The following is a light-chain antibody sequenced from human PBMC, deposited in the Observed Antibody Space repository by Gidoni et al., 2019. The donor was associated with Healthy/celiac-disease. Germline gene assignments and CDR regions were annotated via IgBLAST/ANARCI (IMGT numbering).Light chain of an antibody. CDR3: SSYTSSSTLEWV. CDR1: SSDVGGYNY. CDR2: DVS. Sequence: GQSITISCTGTSSDVGGYNYVSWYQQHPGKAPKLMIYDVSNRPSGVSNRFSGSKSGNTASLTISGLQAEDEADYYCSSYTSSSTLEWVFGGGTKLTVL. J-gene: IGLJ3*02. V-gene: IGLV2-14*04.